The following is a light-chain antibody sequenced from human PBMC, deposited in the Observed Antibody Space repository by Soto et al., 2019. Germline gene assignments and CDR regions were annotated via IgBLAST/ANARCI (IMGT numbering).Light chain of an antibody. Sequence: QSVLTQPASVSGSPGQSIAISCTGSSSDVGIYNYVSWYQQLPGKVPKLIIYEVTNRPSGVSNRFSGSKSGNTASLTISGLQAEDEADYYCGSYTTSSTRVFGTGTKVTVL. CDR2: EVT. J-gene: IGLJ1*01. CDR1: SSDVGIYNY. V-gene: IGLV2-14*01. CDR3: GSYTTSSTRV.